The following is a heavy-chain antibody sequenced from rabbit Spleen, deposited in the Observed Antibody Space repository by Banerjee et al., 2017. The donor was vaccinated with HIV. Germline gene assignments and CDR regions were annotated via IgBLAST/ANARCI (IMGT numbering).Heavy chain of an antibody. V-gene: IGHV1S40*01. CDR1: GVSFSGDSY. D-gene: IGHD1-1*01. CDR2: IDAGSSGFT. J-gene: IGHJ6*01. CDR3: ARDSSSSFSSYGMDL. Sequence: QSLEESGGDLVKPGGTLTLTCKASGVSFSGDSYMCWVRQAPGRGLEWIACIDAGSSGFTYFASWAKGRFTCSKTSSTTATLQMTRLTVADTATYFCARDSSSSFSSYGMDLWGPGTLVTVS.